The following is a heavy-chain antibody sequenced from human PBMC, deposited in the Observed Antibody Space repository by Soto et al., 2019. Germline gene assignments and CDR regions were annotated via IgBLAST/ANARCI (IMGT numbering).Heavy chain of an antibody. V-gene: IGHV3-74*01. CDR3: TRHGSGDYFLFDP. Sequence: GGSLRLSCAASGFTFSSFWMHWVRQAPGKGLEWVSRASPDGTSTSYADSVKGRFTITRDNAKNTLYMQMKSLRAEDTAVYYCTRHGSGDYFLFDPWGQGTRVTV. J-gene: IGHJ5*02. D-gene: IGHD4-17*01. CDR2: ASPDGTST. CDR1: GFTFSSFW.